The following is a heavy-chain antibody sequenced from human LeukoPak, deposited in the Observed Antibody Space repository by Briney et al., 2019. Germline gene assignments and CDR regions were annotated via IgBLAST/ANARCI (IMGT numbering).Heavy chain of an antibody. CDR3: ARANLGYCSGGSCYSSAEYFQH. CDR1: GFTFSSYG. Sequence: GGSLRLSCAASGFTFSSYGMHWVRQAPGKGLEWVAVIWYDGSNKYYADSVKGRLTISRDNSKNTLYLQMNSLRAEDTAVYYCARANLGYCSGGSCYSSAEYFQHWGHGTLVTVSS. D-gene: IGHD2-15*01. J-gene: IGHJ1*01. CDR2: IWYDGSNK. V-gene: IGHV3-33*01.